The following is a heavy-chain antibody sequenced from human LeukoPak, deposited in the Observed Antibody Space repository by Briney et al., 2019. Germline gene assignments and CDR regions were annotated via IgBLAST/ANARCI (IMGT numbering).Heavy chain of an antibody. D-gene: IGHD5-12*01. CDR1: GGSISSGGYY. J-gene: IGHJ4*02. V-gene: IGHV4-31*03. CDR3: ARPRNTGYEYYLDY. Sequence: TLSLTCTVSGGSISSGGYYWSWIRQHPGTGLEWIGYISNSARTYYNPSLKSRVSISVDTSKNQFSLELSSVTDADTAVYYCARPRNTGYEYYLDYWGQGTLVTVSS. CDR2: ISNSART.